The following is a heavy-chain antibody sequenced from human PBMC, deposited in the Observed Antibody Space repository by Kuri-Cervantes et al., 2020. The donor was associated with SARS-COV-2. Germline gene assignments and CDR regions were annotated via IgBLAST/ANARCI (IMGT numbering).Heavy chain of an antibody. CDR3: AKGIAVATGYFDY. J-gene: IGHJ4*02. CDR2: ISGSDGST. CDR1: GFTFSSYA. V-gene: IGHV3-23*01. Sequence: GGSLRLSCAASGFTFSSYAMSWVRQAPGKGLEWVSAISGSDGSTYHADSVKGRFTISRDNSKNTLYLQMNSLRAEDTAVYYCAKGIAVATGYFDYWGQGTLVTVSS. D-gene: IGHD6-19*01.